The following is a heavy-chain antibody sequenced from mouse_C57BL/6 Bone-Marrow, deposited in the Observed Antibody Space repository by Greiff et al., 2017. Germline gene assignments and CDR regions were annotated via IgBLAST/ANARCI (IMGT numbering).Heavy chain of an antibody. V-gene: IGHV1-64*01. CDR2: IHPNSGST. D-gene: IGHD4-1*02. CDR3: ARSNWVPAWFAY. CDR1: GYTFTSYW. Sequence: QVQLQQPGAELVKPGASVKLSCKASGYTFTSYWMHWVKQRPGKGLEWIGMIHPNSGSTNYNEKLKSKATLTVDKSTSTAYMQLSSLTSEYSAVYYCARSNWVPAWFAYWGQGTLVTVSA. J-gene: IGHJ3*01.